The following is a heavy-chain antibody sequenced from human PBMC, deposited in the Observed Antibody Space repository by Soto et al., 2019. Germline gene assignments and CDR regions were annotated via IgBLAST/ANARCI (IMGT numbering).Heavy chain of an antibody. CDR3: ARDYGDSYYYYYGMDV. CDR2: IYYSGST. CDR1: GGSISSGDYY. Sequence: QVQLQESGPGLVKPSQTLSLTCTVSGGSISSGDYYWSWIRQPPGKGLEWIGYIYYSGSTYYNPSLKSRVTISVDTSNNQFSLKLSSVTAADTAVYYCARDYGDSYYYYYGMDVWGQGTTVTVSS. J-gene: IGHJ6*02. V-gene: IGHV4-30-4*01. D-gene: IGHD4-17*01.